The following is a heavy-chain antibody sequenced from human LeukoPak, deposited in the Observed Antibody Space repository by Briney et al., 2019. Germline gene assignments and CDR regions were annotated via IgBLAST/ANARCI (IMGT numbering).Heavy chain of an antibody. CDR2: IIPILGIA. V-gene: IGHV1-69*04. J-gene: IGHJ1*01. CDR1: GGTFSSYA. CDR3: AKDLHSSSWYNYFQH. D-gene: IGHD6-13*01. Sequence: ASVKVSCKASGGTFSSYAISWVRQAPGQGLEWMGRIIPILGIANYAQKFQGRVTITADKSTSTAYMELSSLRSEDTAVYYCAKDLHSSSWYNYFQHWGQGTLLTVSS.